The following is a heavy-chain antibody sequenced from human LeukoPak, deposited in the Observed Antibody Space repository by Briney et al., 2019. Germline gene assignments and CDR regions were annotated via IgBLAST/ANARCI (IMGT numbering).Heavy chain of an antibody. CDR2: IYTSGST. Sequence: TSQTLSLTCTVSGGSISSGSYYWSWIRQPAGKGLEWIGRIYTSGSTNYNPSLKSRVTISVVTSKNQFSLKMTSVTAADTAVYYCARDQYYDVSTYYEIDYWGQGTLVTVSS. CDR3: ARDQYYDVSTYYEIDY. J-gene: IGHJ4*02. CDR1: GGSISSGSYY. V-gene: IGHV4-61*02. D-gene: IGHD3-22*01.